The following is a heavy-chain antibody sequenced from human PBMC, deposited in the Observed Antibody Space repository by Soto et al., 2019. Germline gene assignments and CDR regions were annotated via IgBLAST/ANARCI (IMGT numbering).Heavy chain of an antibody. V-gene: IGHV1-3*01. Sequence: ASVKVSCKASGYTFTSYAMHWVRQAPGQRLEWMGWINAGNGNTKYSQKFQGRVTITRDTSASTAYMELSSLRSEDTAVYYCARAAGKAREYSGYDNYYFDYWGQGTLVTVSS. CDR2: INAGNGNT. CDR1: GYTFTSYA. J-gene: IGHJ4*02. D-gene: IGHD5-12*01. CDR3: ARAAGKAREYSGYDNYYFDY.